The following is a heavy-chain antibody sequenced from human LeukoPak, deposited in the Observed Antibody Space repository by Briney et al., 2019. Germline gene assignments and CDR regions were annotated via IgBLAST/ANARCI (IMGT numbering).Heavy chain of an antibody. V-gene: IGHV3-21*01. CDR3: ARLCIVGTKSAFDI. CDR1: GFTFSSYG. J-gene: IGHJ3*02. CDR2: ISSSSTYI. D-gene: IGHD1-26*01. Sequence: KPGGSLRLSCAASGFTFSSYGMNWVRQAPGKGLEWVSFISSSSTYINYADSVKGRFTISRDNAKNSLYLQMNSLRAEDTAVYYCARLCIVGTKSAFDIWGQGTMVTVSS.